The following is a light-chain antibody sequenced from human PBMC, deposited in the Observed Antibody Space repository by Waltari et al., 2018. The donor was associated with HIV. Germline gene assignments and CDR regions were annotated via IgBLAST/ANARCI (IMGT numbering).Light chain of an antibody. CDR3: CSYAGSNSWV. CDR2: DVN. Sequence: QSALPPPPSVSGSPGQSITISCSGTSSDLGSYNLVSWYQQDPGKAPKLMIYDVNKRPSGVSNRFSGSKSGNTASLTIAGLQAEDEADYYCCSYAGSNSWVFGGGTKLTVL. J-gene: IGLJ3*02. V-gene: IGLV2-23*02. CDR1: SSDLGSYNL.